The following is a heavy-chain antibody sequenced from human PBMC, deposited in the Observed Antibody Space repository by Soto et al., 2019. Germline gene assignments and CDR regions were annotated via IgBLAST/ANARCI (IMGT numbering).Heavy chain of an antibody. V-gene: IGHV3-15*01. CDR3: TTPRILYPGYYGMDV. CDR1: GFTFSNAW. J-gene: IGHJ6*02. D-gene: IGHD2-8*01. CDR2: IKSKTDGGTT. Sequence: GGSLRLSCAASGFTFSNAWMGWVRQAPGKGLEWVGRIKSKTDGGTTDYAAPVKGRFTISRDDSKNTLYLQMNSLKTEDTAVYYCTTPRILYPGYYGMDVWGQGTTVTVSS.